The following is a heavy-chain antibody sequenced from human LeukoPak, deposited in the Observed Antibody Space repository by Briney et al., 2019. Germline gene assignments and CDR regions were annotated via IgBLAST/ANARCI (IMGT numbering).Heavy chain of an antibody. CDR3: ARDLGYFDY. Sequence: SETLSLTCTVSGGSISSYYWSWVRQPPGKGLEWIGYIYYSGSTNYNPSLKSRVTISVDTSKNQFSLKLSSVTAADTAVYYCARDLGYFDYWGQGTLVSVSS. J-gene: IGHJ4*02. V-gene: IGHV4-59*01. CDR2: IYYSGST. CDR1: GGSISSYY.